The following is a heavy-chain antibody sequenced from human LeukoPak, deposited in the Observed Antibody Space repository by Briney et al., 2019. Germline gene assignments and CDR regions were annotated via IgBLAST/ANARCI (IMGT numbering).Heavy chain of an antibody. V-gene: IGHV4-38-2*02. CDR3: ARVVYSSSWYVGGRYYYYYMDV. CDR1: GYSISSGYY. CDR2: IYHSGIT. Sequence: SETLSLTCIVSGYSISSGYYWGWIRQPPGKGLEWIGNIYHSGITYYNLYNPSLKSRVIISVDTSKNHFSLKLSSVTAADTAVYYCARVVYSSSWYVGGRYYYYYMDVWGKGTTVTVSS. D-gene: IGHD6-13*01. J-gene: IGHJ6*03.